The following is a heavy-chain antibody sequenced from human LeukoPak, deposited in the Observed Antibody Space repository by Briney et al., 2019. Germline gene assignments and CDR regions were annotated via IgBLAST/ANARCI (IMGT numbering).Heavy chain of an antibody. J-gene: IGHJ4*02. V-gene: IGHV1-69*04. D-gene: IGHD5-12*01. CDR3: ARDSWLRPCDY. CDR1: GYTFTSYA. CDR2: IIPILGIA. Sequence: GASVKVSCKASGYTFTSYAMNWVRQAPGQGLEWMGRIIPILGIANYAQKFQGRVTITADKSTSTAYMELSSLRSEDTAVYYCARDSWLRPCDYWGQGTLVTVSS.